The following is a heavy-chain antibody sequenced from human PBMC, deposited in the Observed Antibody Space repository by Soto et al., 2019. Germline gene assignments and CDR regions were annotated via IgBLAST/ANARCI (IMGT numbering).Heavy chain of an antibody. J-gene: IGHJ6*02. Sequence: PSQTLSLTCAISGDSVSSKSAAWNWIRQSPSRGLEWLGRTYCRSKWYNDYVVSVKSRITINPDTSKNQFTLQLNSVTPEDTAVYFCVKQTSTSLHYFGLDVWGQGATVTVSS. D-gene: IGHD2-2*01. V-gene: IGHV6-1*01. CDR3: VKQTSTSLHYFGLDV. CDR2: TYCRSKWYN. CDR1: GDSVSSKSAA.